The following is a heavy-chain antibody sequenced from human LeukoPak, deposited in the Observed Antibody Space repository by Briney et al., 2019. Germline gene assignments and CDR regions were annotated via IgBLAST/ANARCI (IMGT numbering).Heavy chain of an antibody. CDR3: ARAPTWNYGMDV. V-gene: IGHV4-31*03. Sequence: SETLSLTCTVSGGSISSGGYYWSWIRQHPGKGLEWIGYIYYSGSTYYNPSLKSRVTISVDTSRNQFSLKLSSVTAADTAVYHCARAPTWNYGMDVWGQGTTVTVSS. D-gene: IGHD2/OR15-2a*01. CDR2: IYYSGST. J-gene: IGHJ6*02. CDR1: GGSISSGGYY.